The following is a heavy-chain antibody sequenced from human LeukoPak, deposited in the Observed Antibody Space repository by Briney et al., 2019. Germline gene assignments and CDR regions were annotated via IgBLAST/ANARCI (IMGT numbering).Heavy chain of an antibody. V-gene: IGHV3-48*03. CDR2: ISSSGDSM. J-gene: IGHJ4*02. D-gene: IGHD3-22*01. Sequence: PGGALRLSCAASGFTFSNYEMKWVRQAPGKGLEWVSYISSSGDSMYYADSVRGRFTISRDNAKNSLYLQMNSLRAGDTAVYYCARLLYYDSSGYSYWGQGTLVTVSS. CDR1: GFTFSNYE. CDR3: ARLLYYDSSGYSY.